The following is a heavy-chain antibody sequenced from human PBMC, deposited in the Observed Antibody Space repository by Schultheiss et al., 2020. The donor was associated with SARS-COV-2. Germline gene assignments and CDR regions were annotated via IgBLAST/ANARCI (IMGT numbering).Heavy chain of an antibody. Sequence: GGSLRLSCAASGFTFSSYAMSWVRQAPGKGLEWVSAISGSGGSTYYADSVKGRFTITRDNSKNTLYLQMNSLRAEDTAVYYCAKDQDDYGGNGYWGQGTLVTVSS. CDR3: AKDQDDYGGNGY. D-gene: IGHD4-23*01. J-gene: IGHJ4*02. V-gene: IGHV3-23*01. CDR1: GFTFSSYA. CDR2: ISGSGGST.